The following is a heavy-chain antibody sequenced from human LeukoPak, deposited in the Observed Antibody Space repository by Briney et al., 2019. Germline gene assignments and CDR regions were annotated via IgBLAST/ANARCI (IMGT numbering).Heavy chain of an antibody. CDR1: GFTFSGSA. Sequence: GGSLRLSCAASGFTFSGSAMHWVRQASGKGLEWVGRIRSKVNNCATTYTASVKGRFTISRDDSKNTAYLQLNSLKTEDTAVYYCARHQGAGGSGVDYWGQGTLVTVSS. J-gene: IGHJ4*02. CDR2: IRSKVNNCAT. CDR3: ARHQGAGGSGVDY. D-gene: IGHD2-15*01. V-gene: IGHV3-73*01.